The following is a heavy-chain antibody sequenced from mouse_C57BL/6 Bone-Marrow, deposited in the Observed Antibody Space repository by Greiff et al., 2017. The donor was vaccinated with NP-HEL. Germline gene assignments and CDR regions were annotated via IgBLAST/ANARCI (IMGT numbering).Heavy chain of an antibody. CDR3: TRSRDDGYWYFDV. CDR2: IYPGNSDT. D-gene: IGHD2-12*01. CDR1: GYTFTSYW. Sequence: VQLQQSGTVLARPGASVKMSCKTSGYTFTSYWMHWVKQRPGQGLEWIGAIYPGNSDTSYNQKFKGKAKLTAVTSASTAYMELSSLTNEDSAVYYCTRSRDDGYWYFDVWGTGTTVTVSS. J-gene: IGHJ1*03. V-gene: IGHV1-5*01.